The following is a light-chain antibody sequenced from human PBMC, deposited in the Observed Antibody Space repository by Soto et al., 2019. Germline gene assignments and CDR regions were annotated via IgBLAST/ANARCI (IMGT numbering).Light chain of an antibody. J-gene: IGKJ1*01. Sequence: EIVMTQSPATLSVSPWERATLSCRASQSITRNLAWYQQSPGQAPRLLIYGASTRATSIPARFSFSGSGTEFTLTINSLQSEDFAVYYCQQYNNWPMWTFGQGTKVDI. CDR2: GAS. V-gene: IGKV3-15*01. CDR1: QSITRN. CDR3: QQYNNWPMWT.